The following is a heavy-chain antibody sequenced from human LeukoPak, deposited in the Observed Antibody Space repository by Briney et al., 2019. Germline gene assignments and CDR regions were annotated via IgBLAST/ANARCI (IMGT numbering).Heavy chain of an antibody. CDR1: GFTFSSYW. Sequence: GGSLRLSCAASGFTFSSYWMHWVRQAPGKGLVWVSRINSDGSSTSYADSVKGRFTISRGNAKNTLYLQMNSLRAEDTAVYYCARVYCSGGSCYATYYYYGMDVWGQGTTVTVSS. D-gene: IGHD2-15*01. J-gene: IGHJ6*02. CDR3: ARVYCSGGSCYATYYYYGMDV. CDR2: INSDGSST. V-gene: IGHV3-74*01.